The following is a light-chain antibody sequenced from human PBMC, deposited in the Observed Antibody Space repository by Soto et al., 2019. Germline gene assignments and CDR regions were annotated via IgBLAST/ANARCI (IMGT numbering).Light chain of an antibody. Sequence: DIQLTQSPSFLSASVGDRVTISCRASQGISDYLAWYQQKPGKAPKLLIYGASTLQSGVPSRFSVSASGTEFTLTISSLQPEDFATYYCQQFNAYPLTSGGGTKLEIK. CDR3: QQFNAYPLT. CDR2: GAS. V-gene: IGKV1-9*01. J-gene: IGKJ4*01. CDR1: QGISDY.